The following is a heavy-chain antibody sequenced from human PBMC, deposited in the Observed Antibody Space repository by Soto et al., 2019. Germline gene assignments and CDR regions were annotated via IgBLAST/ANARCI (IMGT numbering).Heavy chain of an antibody. CDR3: ARASHWSSGYYHYYYAMDV. J-gene: IGHJ6*02. CDR2: IKEDGSEK. Sequence: GGSLRLSCAASGSTFSVYSMTWVRQAPGKGLEWVANIKEDGSEKYYVDSVKGRFTISRDNAKNSLYLRRNSLRADDTAVYYCARASHWSSGYYHYYYAMDVWGQGATVTVSS. D-gene: IGHD3-22*01. CDR1: GSTFSVYS. V-gene: IGHV3-7*01.